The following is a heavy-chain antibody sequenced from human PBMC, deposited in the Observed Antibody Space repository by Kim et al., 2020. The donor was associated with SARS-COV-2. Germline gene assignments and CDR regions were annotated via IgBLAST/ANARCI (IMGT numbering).Heavy chain of an antibody. D-gene: IGHD2-15*01. CDR1: GFTFSSYA. J-gene: IGHJ2*01. CDR3: ARGPQKIYGGNWYFDL. V-gene: IGHV3-30*04. CDR2: ISYDGSNK. Sequence: GGSLRLSCAASGFTFSSYAMHWVRQAPGKGLEWVAVISYDGSNKYYADSVKGRFTISRDNSKNTLYRQMNSLRAEDTAVYYCARGPQKIYGGNWYFDLWGRGPLVTVSS.